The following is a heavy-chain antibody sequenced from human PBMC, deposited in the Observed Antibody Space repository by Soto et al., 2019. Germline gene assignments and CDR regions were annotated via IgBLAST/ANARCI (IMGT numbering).Heavy chain of an antibody. CDR2: ISSSSSTI. CDR3: ARDLGSSWYPEYFQH. D-gene: IGHD6-13*01. V-gene: IGHV3-48*01. CDR1: GFTFSSYS. J-gene: IGHJ1*01. Sequence: GVSLRLSCAASGFTFSSYSMNWVRQAPGKGLEWVSYISSSSSTIYYADSVKGRFTISRDNAKNSLYLQMNSLRAEDTAVYYCARDLGSSWYPEYFQHWGQGTLVTVSS.